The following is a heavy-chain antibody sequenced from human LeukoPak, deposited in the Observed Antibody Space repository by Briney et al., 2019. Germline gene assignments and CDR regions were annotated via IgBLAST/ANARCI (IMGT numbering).Heavy chain of an antibody. CDR1: GFTFSSYA. CDR2: ISYDGSNK. D-gene: IGHD6-19*01. Sequence: GRSLRLSCAASGFTFSSYAMHWVRQAPGKGLEWVAVISYDGSNKYYADSVKGRFTISRDNSKNTLYLQMNSLRAEDTAVYYCAREIHAYSSGWYFGAFDIWGQGTMVTVSS. V-gene: IGHV3-30*04. CDR3: AREIHAYSSGWYFGAFDI. J-gene: IGHJ3*02.